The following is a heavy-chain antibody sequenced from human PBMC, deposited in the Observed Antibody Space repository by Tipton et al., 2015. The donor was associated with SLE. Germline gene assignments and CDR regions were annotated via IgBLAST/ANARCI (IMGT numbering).Heavy chain of an antibody. V-gene: IGHV4-31*03. J-gene: IGHJ4*02. D-gene: IGHD3-9*01. CDR1: GVSISSGGHY. Sequence: TLSLTSTVSGVSISSGGHYWSWLRQLPGKGLEWIGYLYYSGSTEYNPSLKSRVTISIDSSKSQLSLNLRSVTAADTAVYYCARDPGMSRYLDGRYFDYWGRGTQVTVSS. CDR2: LYYSGST. CDR3: ARDPGMSRYLDGRYFDY.